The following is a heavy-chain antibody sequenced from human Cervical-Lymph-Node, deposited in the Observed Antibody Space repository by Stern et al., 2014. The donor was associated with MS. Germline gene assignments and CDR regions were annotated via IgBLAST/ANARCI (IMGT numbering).Heavy chain of an antibody. CDR3: ARIPYGTWIDS. CDR1: GFSLSTARMG. D-gene: IGHD4-17*01. J-gene: IGHJ4*02. V-gene: IGHV2-26*01. Sequence: QVTLKESGPVLVKPTETLTLTCTVSGFSLSTARMGVSWIRQPPGKALEWLAHICSNGKKVHSPSLKSRLTISKDTSKSQVVLTMTNMDPVDTATYYCARIPYGTWIDSWGQGTLVTVSS. CDR2: ICSNGKK.